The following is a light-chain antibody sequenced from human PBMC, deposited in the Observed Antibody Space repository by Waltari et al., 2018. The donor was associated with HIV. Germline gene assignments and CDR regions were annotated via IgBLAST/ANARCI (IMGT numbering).Light chain of an antibody. V-gene: IGKV1-9*01. CDR2: AAS. Sequence: DVQLTQSPSFLSASVGDRVTITCRASQGIRNSLAWYQQKPGKAPNLLIYAASTLHSGVPSMFSGSGSGTDFTLTISSLQPEDFATYYFQLVNTYSLTFCPGTKVDIK. CDR1: QGIRNS. J-gene: IGKJ3*01. CDR3: QLVNTYSLT.